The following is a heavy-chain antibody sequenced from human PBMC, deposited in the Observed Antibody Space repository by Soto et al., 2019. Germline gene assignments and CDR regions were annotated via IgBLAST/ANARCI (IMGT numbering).Heavy chain of an antibody. CDR3: ARLVDGYPGY. CDR1: GSTFTSQW. Sequence: GSLTTSRTASGSTFTSQWIGLGRQKSGIGLEWMGLIFPCDSDTRYSPSFQGQVTISADKSISTAFLQWSSLEASDTDMYYCARLVDGYPGYWGQGTPVTVYS. V-gene: IGHV5-51*01. D-gene: IGHD5-12*01. J-gene: IGHJ4*02. CDR2: IFPCDSDT.